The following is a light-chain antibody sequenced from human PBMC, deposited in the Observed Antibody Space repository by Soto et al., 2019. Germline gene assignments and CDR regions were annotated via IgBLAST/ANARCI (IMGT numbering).Light chain of an antibody. V-gene: IGLV2-23*02. CDR1: SSDVGSYNL. Sequence: QSALTQPASVSGSPGQSITISCTGTSSDVGSYNLVSWYQQHPGKAPKLMIYEVSKRPSGFSDRFSGSKSGNTASLTISGLQAEDEADYYCSSYAGTSSYVFGTGTQLTVL. J-gene: IGLJ1*01. CDR2: EVS. CDR3: SSYAGTSSYV.